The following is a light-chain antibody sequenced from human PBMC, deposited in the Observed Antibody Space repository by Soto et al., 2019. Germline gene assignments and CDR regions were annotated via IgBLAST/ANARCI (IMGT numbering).Light chain of an antibody. CDR3: QQYNSYSYT. Sequence: DIQMTQSPSTLSASVGDRVTITCRASQSISSWLAWYQQKPGQAPKLLIYDASSLERGVPSRFSVSGSETQFTLTISSLLPDDFAPYYCQQYNSYSYTFGQGTKLEIK. J-gene: IGKJ2*01. CDR2: DAS. V-gene: IGKV1-5*01. CDR1: QSISSW.